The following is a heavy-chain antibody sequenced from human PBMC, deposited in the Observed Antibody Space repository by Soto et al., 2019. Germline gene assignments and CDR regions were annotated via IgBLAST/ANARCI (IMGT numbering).Heavy chain of an antibody. CDR2: IYYSGST. CDR3: ARTIMVRGVIRNFDY. V-gene: IGHV4-39*01. J-gene: IGHJ4*02. Sequence: SETLSLTCTVSGGSISSSSYYWGWIRQPPGKGLEWIGSIYYSGSTYYNPSLKSRVTISVDTSKNQFSLKLSSVTAADTAVYYCARTIMVRGVIRNFDYWGQGTLVTVSS. D-gene: IGHD3-10*01. CDR1: GGSISSSSYY.